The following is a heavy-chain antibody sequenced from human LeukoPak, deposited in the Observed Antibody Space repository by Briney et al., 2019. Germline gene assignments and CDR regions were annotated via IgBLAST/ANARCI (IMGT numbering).Heavy chain of an antibody. Sequence: GGSLRLSCAASGFIFSSYGMHWVRQAPGKGLEWVAFIRNDGSNKYYADSVKGRFTISRDNSKNTLYLQMNSLRAEDTAVYYCAKIGYDRFGYSTPDWFLDLWGRGTLVTVSS. CDR2: IRNDGSNK. CDR1: GFIFSSYG. D-gene: IGHD3/OR15-3a*01. V-gene: IGHV3-30*02. J-gene: IGHJ2*01. CDR3: AKIGYDRFGYSTPDWFLDL.